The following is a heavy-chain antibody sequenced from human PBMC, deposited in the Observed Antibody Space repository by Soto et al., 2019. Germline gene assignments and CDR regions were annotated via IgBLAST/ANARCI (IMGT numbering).Heavy chain of an antibody. CDR3: ATAGGCSSTSCHLLGNYYYYGMDV. Sequence: PGESLKSAGKGSVYSFTSYWISWVRQMPGKGLEWMGRIDPSDSYTNYSPSFQGHVTISADKSISTAYLQWSSLKASDTAMYYCATAGGCSSTSCHLLGNYYYYGMDVWGQGTTVTVSS. J-gene: IGHJ6*02. V-gene: IGHV5-10-1*01. CDR2: IDPSDSYT. D-gene: IGHD2-2*01. CDR1: VYSFTSYW.